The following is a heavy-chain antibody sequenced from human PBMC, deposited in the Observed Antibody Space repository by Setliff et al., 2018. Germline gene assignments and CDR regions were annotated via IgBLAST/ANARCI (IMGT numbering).Heavy chain of an antibody. V-gene: IGHV3-74*01. CDR3: ARAYDFWSGYMGMDS. CDR2: VNGDGSTT. J-gene: IGHJ4*02. D-gene: IGHD3-3*01. Sequence: GGSLRLSCAASGFTFSNYWMHWVRQVPGKGLVWVGHVNGDGSTTGYADSVKGRFTISRDNAKNTLYLQMNSLRTEDADVYYCARAYDFWSGYMGMDSWGQGTLVTVSS. CDR1: GFTFSNYW.